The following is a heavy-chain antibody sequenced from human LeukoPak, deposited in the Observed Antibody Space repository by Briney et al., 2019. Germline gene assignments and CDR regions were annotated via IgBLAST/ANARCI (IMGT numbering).Heavy chain of an antibody. V-gene: IGHV1-46*01. CDR3: TRGVAAGYDY. J-gene: IGHJ4*02. Sequence: ASVKVSCKASGYTFTSYYMHWVRQAPGQGLEWMGIINPSGGSTSYAQKFQGRVTMTTSTSISTAYMELSSLTSEDTAVYYCTRGVAAGYDYWGQGTLVTVSS. CDR2: INPSGGST. D-gene: IGHD3-9*01. CDR1: GYTFTSYY.